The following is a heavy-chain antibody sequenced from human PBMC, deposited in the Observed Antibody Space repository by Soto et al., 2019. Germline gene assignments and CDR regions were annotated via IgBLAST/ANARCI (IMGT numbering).Heavy chain of an antibody. J-gene: IGHJ3*02. CDR2: IYSGGST. Sequence: GGSLRLSCAASGFTVSSNYMSWVRQAPGKGLEWVSVIYSGGSTYYADSVKGRFTISRDNSKNTLYLQMNSLRAEDTAVYYCARALVVVAATPFHAFDIWGQGTMVTVSS. CDR1: GFTVSSNY. V-gene: IGHV3-66*01. D-gene: IGHD2-15*01. CDR3: ARALVVVAATPFHAFDI.